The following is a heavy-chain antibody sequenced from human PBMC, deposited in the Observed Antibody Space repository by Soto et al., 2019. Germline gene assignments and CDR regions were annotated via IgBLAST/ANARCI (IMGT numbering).Heavy chain of an antibody. CDR3: ARGLINYDFHSFQH. J-gene: IGHJ1*01. V-gene: IGHV1-18*01. D-gene: IGHD3-3*01. CDR1: GYTFTSYG. CDR2: ISAYNGNT. Sequence: ASVKVSCKASGYTFTSYGISWVRQAPGQGLEWMGRISAYNGNTNYAQKLQGRVTMTTDTSTSTAYMELRSLRSDDTAVYYCARGLINYDFHSFQHWGQGTLVTVSS.